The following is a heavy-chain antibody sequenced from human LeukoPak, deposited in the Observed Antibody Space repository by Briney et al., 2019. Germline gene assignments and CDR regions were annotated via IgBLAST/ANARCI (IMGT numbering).Heavy chain of an antibody. V-gene: IGHV3-23*01. CDR2: ISGSGGST. Sequence: GGSLRLSCAASGFTFSSYAMSWVRQAPGKGLEWVSAISGSGGSTYYAGSVKGRFTISRDNSKNTLYLQMNSLRAEDTAVYYCAKDRGAWGYCSSTSCYPDYWGQGTLVTVSS. D-gene: IGHD2-2*01. CDR3: AKDRGAWGYCSSTSCYPDY. J-gene: IGHJ4*02. CDR1: GFTFSSYA.